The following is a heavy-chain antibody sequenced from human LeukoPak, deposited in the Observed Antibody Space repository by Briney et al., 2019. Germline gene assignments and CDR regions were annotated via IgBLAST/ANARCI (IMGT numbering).Heavy chain of an antibody. CDR1: GFTFSSYG. J-gene: IGHJ6*03. CDR2: ISYDGSNK. Sequence: GRSLRLSCAASGFTFSSYGMHWVRQAPGKGLEWVAVISYDGSNKYYADSVKGRFTISRDNSKNTLYLQMNSLRAEDTAVYYCARRTSRAHYYYMDVWGKGTTVTVSS. D-gene: IGHD2-8*01. CDR3: ARRTSRAHYYYMDV. V-gene: IGHV3-30*03.